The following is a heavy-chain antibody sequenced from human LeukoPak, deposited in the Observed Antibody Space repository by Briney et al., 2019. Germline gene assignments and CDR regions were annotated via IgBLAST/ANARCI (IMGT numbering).Heavy chain of an antibody. CDR2: INAGNGNT. V-gene: IGHV1-3*01. CDR1: GYTFTSYA. CDR3: ARDRNPNWFDP. Sequence: GASVTVSCTASGYTFTSYAMHWVRQAPGQRLEWMGWINAGNGNTKYSQKFQGRVTITRDTSASTAYMELSSLRSEDTAVYYCARDRNPNWFDPWGQGTLVTVSS. D-gene: IGHD1-14*01. J-gene: IGHJ5*02.